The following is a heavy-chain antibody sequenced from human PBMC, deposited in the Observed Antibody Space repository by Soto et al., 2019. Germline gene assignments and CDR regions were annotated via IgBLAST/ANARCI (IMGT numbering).Heavy chain of an antibody. Sequence: QVTVKESGPVLVKPTETLTLTCTVSGFSLSNAGLGVSWIRQPPGNALEWLAHIFSNDEKSYSTSLKSRLTISKDTSKSQVVLTMTNMDPVDTATYYCASTYSTSWYWFDPWGQETLVTVSS. CDR1: GFSLSNAGLG. J-gene: IGHJ5*02. CDR3: ASTYSTSWYWFDP. V-gene: IGHV2-26*04. CDR2: IFSNDEK. D-gene: IGHD6-13*01.